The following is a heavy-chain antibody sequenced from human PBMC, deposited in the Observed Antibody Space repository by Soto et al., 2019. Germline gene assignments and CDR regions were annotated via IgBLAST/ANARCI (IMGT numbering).Heavy chain of an antibody. CDR1: GGSFSGYY. CDR3: ARFTRITMVRGVFDY. D-gene: IGHD3-10*01. Sequence: PSETLSLTCAVYGGSFSGYYWSWIRQPPGKGLEWIGEINHSGSTNYNPSLKSRVTISVDTSKNQLSLKLSSVTAADTAVYYCARFTRITMVRGVFDYWGQGTLVTVSS. J-gene: IGHJ4*02. CDR2: INHSGST. V-gene: IGHV4-34*01.